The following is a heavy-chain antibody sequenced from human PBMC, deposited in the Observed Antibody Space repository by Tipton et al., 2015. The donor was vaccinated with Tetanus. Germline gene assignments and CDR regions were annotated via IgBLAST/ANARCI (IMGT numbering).Heavy chain of an antibody. D-gene: IGHD1-26*01. J-gene: IGHJ1*01. CDR3: AKDCCSEARWDE. CDR1: GFTFSSNA. V-gene: IGHV3-23*01. CDR2: ISGSGGST. Sequence: SLRLSCAASGFTFSSNAMSWVRQAPGKGLEWVSSISGSGGSTYYADSVKGRFTISRDNSKNTLYVQMNSLRADDTAVYYCAKDCCSEARWDEWGQGTLVTVSS.